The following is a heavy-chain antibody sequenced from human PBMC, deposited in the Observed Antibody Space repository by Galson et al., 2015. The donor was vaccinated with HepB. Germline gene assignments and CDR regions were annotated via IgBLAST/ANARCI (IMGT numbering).Heavy chain of an antibody. CDR3: AKDPYYYGSGSYSHY. V-gene: IGHV3-23*01. J-gene: IGHJ4*02. D-gene: IGHD3-10*01. CDR2: ISGSGGDT. CDR1: GFTFNSYV. Sequence: SLRLSCAASGFTFNSYVMTWVRQAPGRGLQWVSSISGSGGDTYYADSVKGRFTISRDNSKNTLYLQMNSLRAEDTAVYYCAKDPYYYGSGSYSHYWGQGTLVTVSS.